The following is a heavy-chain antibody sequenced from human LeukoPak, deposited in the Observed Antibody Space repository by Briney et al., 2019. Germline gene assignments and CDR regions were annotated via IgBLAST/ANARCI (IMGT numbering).Heavy chain of an antibody. CDR3: TTYMNWVAGDV. D-gene: IGHD7-27*01. J-gene: IGHJ6*02. CDR2: IKEDGSQT. V-gene: IGHV3-7*01. CDR1: GFTFSKSW. Sequence: GGSLRLSCGTSGFTFSKSWMTWVRQAPGKGREWVASIKEDGSQTFHVDSVRGRFAISRDNAKSTLYLQMTNSRDDDTAVYYCTTYMNWVAGDVWGQGTTVTVSS.